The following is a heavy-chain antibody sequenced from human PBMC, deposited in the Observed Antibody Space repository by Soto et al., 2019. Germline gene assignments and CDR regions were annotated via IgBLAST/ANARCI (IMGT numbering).Heavy chain of an antibody. CDR2: ISGGGGFT. CDR3: AKDVVLLLCGIDDFYYNGMDV. Sequence: PGGSLRLSCAASGFTFSSYAMSWVRQAPGKGLEWVSAISGGGGFTYSADSVKGRFTISRDNSKNTVFLQMNSLRAEDTAVYFCAKDVVLLLCGIDDFYYNGMDVWGQGTTVTVSS. D-gene: IGHD2-8*01. V-gene: IGHV3-23*01. J-gene: IGHJ6*02. CDR1: GFTFSSYA.